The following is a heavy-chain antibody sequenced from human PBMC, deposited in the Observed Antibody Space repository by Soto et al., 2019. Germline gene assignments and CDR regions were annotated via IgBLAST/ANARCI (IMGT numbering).Heavy chain of an antibody. D-gene: IGHD3-9*01. CDR1: GGTFNNYG. J-gene: IGHJ4*02. CDR2: IIPMIGRT. V-gene: IGHV1-69*01. CDR3: ASWDYDVLTGYSYDD. Sequence: QVQLVQSGAEVKKPGSPVKVSCKASGGTFNNYGMGWVRQAPGQGLEWMGGIIPMIGRTNYAQKFQGRLTLTADASRSTAYMELRSLRSDDTAVYYCASWDYDVLTGYSYDDWGQGTLVTVSS.